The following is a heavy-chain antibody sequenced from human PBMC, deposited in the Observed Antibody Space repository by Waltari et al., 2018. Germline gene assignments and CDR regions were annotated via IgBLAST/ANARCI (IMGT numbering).Heavy chain of an antibody. CDR1: GFSFRTYN. CDR2: VSSNGAYI. D-gene: IGHD7-27*01. CDR3: ARGGWGFYLDL. V-gene: IGHV3-21*01. Sequence: EVQLMESGGGLVKPGGSLSLSCAASGFSFRTYNMNWVRQAPGKGLEWVSSVSSNGAYIHYADSVRGRFTISRDNAKTSLYLQMNGLRDEDTAVYYCARGGWGFYLDLWGQGALVTVSS. J-gene: IGHJ5*02.